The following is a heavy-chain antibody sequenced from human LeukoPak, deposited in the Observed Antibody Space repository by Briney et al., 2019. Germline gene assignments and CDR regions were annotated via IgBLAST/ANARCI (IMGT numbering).Heavy chain of an antibody. D-gene: IGHD3-3*01. CDR3: ARAGRFLEWLLPLDY. CDR1: GGTFSSYA. Sequence: SVKVSCKASGGTFSSYAISWVRQAPGQGLEWMGRIIPILGIANYAQKFQGRVTITADKFTSTAYMELSSLRSEDTAVYYCARAGRFLEWLLPLDYWGQGTLVTVSS. V-gene: IGHV1-69*04. CDR2: IIPILGIA. J-gene: IGHJ4*02.